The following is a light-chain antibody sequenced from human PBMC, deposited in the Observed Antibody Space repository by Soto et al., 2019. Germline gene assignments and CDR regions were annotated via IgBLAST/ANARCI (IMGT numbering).Light chain of an antibody. CDR2: EVS. Sequence: QSVLTQPASVSGSPGQSITISCTGTSSDVGGYNYVSWYQQHPGKAPKLMIFEVSNRPSGVSNRFSGSKSGNTASLTISGLKAEDEADYYCSSYTSSSTSYVLATGTKVTVL. CDR1: SSDVGGYNY. CDR3: SSYTSSSTSYV. J-gene: IGLJ1*01. V-gene: IGLV2-14*01.